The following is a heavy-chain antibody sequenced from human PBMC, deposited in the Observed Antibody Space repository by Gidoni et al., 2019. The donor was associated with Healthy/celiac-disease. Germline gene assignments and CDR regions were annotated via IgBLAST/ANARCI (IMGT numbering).Heavy chain of an antibody. V-gene: IGHV4-31*03. CDR2: SDYSEST. CDR3: AREGGSSSSGDWFDP. J-gene: IGHJ5*02. CDR1: GRSLSRGGYY. Sequence: QVQLQESGPGLVKPSQPLSLTLTVSGRSLSRGGYYWSWIRKHPGKGLEWIGYSDYSESTYYNPSLKSRVTISVDTSKNQFSLKLSSVTAADTAVYYCAREGGSSSSGDWFDPWGQGTLVTVSS. D-gene: IGHD6-13*01.